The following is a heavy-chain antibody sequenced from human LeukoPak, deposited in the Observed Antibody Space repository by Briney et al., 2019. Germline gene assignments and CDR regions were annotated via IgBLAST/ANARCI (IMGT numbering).Heavy chain of an antibody. J-gene: IGHJ4*02. Sequence: GGSLRLSCAASGFTFSDYYMSWIRQVPGKGLEWVSYIGLTDTTIYYADSLKGRFAISRDNAKNTLYLQMNSLRGDDTAVYYCVREIYGDQPNWGQGTLVTVSS. CDR2: IGLTDTTI. D-gene: IGHD4-17*01. CDR3: VREIYGDQPN. V-gene: IGHV3-11*04. CDR1: GFTFSDYY.